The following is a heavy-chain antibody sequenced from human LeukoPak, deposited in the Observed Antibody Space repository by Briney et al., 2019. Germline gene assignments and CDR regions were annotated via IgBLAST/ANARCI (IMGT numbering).Heavy chain of an antibody. Sequence: SETLSLTCTVSGGSISSYYWSWIRQPPGKGVEWIGYISHSGSTNYNPSLKSRVIISVDMSKNQFSLKLTSVTAADTAVYYCARVVPAAIGYYQHWGQGTLVTVSS. CDR1: GGSISSYY. V-gene: IGHV4-59*08. CDR2: ISHSGST. CDR3: ARVVPAAIGYYQH. J-gene: IGHJ1*01. D-gene: IGHD2-2*02.